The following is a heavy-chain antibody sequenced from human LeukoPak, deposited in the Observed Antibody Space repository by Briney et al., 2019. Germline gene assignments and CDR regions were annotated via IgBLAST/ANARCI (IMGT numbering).Heavy chain of an antibody. Sequence: PGGSLRLSYAAPGFTFSSYGMHWVRQAPGKGLEWVAVISYGDGRAKFYADSVKGRFTISRDNSKNTLYLQMNSLSAEDTAVYYCARKAVTGSGPAHFDYWGQGTLVTASS. CDR2: ISYGDGRAK. CDR3: ARKAVTGSGPAHFDY. J-gene: IGHJ4*02. CDR1: GFTFSSYG. V-gene: IGHV3-30*03. D-gene: IGHD6-19*01.